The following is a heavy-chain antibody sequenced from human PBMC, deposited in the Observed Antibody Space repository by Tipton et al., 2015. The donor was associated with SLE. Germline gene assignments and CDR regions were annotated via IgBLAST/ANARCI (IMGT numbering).Heavy chain of an antibody. J-gene: IGHJ4*02. D-gene: IGHD3-10*01. V-gene: IGHV4-61*02. CDR3: ARRDGSGREDY. CDR1: GGSISSGSYY. Sequence: TLSLTCTVSGGSISSGSYYWSWIRQPAGKGLEWIGRIYTSGSTNYNPSLKSRVTISVDTSKNQFSLKLSSVTAADTAVYYCARRDGSGREDYWGQGTLVTVSS. CDR2: IYTSGST.